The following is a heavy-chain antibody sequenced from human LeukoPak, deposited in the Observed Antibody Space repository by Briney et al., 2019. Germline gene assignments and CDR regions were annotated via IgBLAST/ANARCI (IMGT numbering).Heavy chain of an antibody. CDR1: GYTFTNYH. CDR3: TRAPPGMTMMTDY. J-gene: IGHJ4*02. CDR2: VSTNDGNT. V-gene: IGHV1-18*01. Sequence: VASVTVSCKASGYTFTNYHIAWVRQAPGKGLEGMGWVSTNDGNTVYAQRLQGRVTMTTDTSTSVAYMELRSLTSDDTAVYYCTRAPPGMTMMTDYWGQGTLVTVSS. D-gene: IGHD3-22*01.